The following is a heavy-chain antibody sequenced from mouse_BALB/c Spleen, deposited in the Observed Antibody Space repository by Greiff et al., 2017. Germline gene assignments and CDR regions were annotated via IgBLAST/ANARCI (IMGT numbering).Heavy chain of an antibody. CDR3: AREGDYDGGAY. CDR2: ISSGSSTI. CDR1: GFTFSSFG. D-gene: IGHD2-4*01. Sequence: EVKLMESGGGLVQPGGSRKLSCAASGFTFSSFGMHWVRQAPEKGLEWVAYISSGSSTIYYADTVKGRFTISRDNPKNTLFLQMTSLRSEDTAMYYCAREGDYDGGAYWGQGTLVTVSA. J-gene: IGHJ3*01. V-gene: IGHV5-17*02.